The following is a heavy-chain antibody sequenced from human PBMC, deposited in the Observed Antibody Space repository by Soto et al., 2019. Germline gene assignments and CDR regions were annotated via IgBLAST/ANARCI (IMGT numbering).Heavy chain of an antibody. CDR2: INPSNIST. CDR1: GYTFTSYY. Sequence: ASVKVSCKASGYTFTSYYIHWVRQAPGQRLEWMGIINPSNISTSYAQKFQGRVTITRDTSTSTVYMELSSLRSEDTAVYYCALEYREGMDVWGQGTTVTVSS. CDR3: ALEYREGMDV. V-gene: IGHV1-46*01. J-gene: IGHJ6*02. D-gene: IGHD2-2*01.